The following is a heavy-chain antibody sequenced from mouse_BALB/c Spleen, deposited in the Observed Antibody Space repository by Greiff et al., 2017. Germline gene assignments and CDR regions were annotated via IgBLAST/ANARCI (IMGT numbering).Heavy chain of an antibody. V-gene: IGHV5-9-3*01. Sequence: EVKLEESGGGLVKPGGSLKLSCAASGFTFSSYAMSWVRQTPEKRLEWVATISSGGSYTYYPDSVKGRFTISRDNAKNTLYLQMSSLRSEDTAMYYCARRDGYYFDYWGQGTTLTVSS. CDR3: ARRDGYYFDY. CDR1: GFTFSSYA. D-gene: IGHD2-3*01. J-gene: IGHJ2*01. CDR2: ISSGGSYT.